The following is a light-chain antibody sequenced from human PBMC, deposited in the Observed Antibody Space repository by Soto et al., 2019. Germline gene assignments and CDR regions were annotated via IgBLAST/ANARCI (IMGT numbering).Light chain of an antibody. J-gene: IGLJ2*01. CDR3: QSYDSSLSGSL. CDR1: SSNIGAGYD. V-gene: IGLV1-40*01. CDR2: GNS. Sequence: QSVLTQPPSVSGAPGQRVTISCTGSSSNIGAGYDVHWYRQVPGTAPKLLMSGNSNRPAGVPDRFSGSKSGTSASLAITGLQAEDEADYYCQSYDSSLSGSLFGGGTKVTVL.